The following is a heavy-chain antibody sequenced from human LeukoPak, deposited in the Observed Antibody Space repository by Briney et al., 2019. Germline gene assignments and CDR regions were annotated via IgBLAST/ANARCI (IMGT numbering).Heavy chain of an antibody. V-gene: IGHV1-18*01. CDR1: GYTFTSYG. J-gene: IGHJ4*02. CDR2: ISAYNGNT. Sequence: ASVKVSCKASGYTFTSYGISWVRQAPGQGLEWMGWISAYNGNTNYAQKLQGRVTMTTDTSTSTAYMELRSLRSDDTAVYYCARGLYYYDSSGYYGDFDYWGQGTLVTVSS. CDR3: ARGLYYYDSSGYYGDFDY. D-gene: IGHD3-22*01.